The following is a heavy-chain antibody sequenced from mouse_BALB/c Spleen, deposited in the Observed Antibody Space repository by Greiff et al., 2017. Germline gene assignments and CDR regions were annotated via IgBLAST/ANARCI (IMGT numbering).Heavy chain of an antibody. J-gene: IGHJ2*01. V-gene: IGHV1-82*01. CDR3: ARGDYDGRGDY. D-gene: IGHD2-4*01. Sequence: QVQLQQSGPELVKPGASVKISCKASGYAFSSSWMNWVKQRPGQGLEWIGRIYPGDGDTNYNGKFKGKATLTADKSSSTAYMQLSSLTSVDSAVYFCARGDYDGRGDYWGQGTTLTVSS. CDR1: GYAFSSSW. CDR2: IYPGDGDT.